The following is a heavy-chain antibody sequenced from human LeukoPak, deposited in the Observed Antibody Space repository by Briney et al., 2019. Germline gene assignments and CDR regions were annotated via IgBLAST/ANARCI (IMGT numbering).Heavy chain of an antibody. D-gene: IGHD3-16*01. V-gene: IGHV4-31*03. Sequence: SETLSLTCTVSGGSISSGGYSWSWIRQHPGKGLEWIGYIYYSGSTYYNPSLKSRVTISVDTSKNQFSLKLSSVTAADTAVYYCARAPSFGGSYYFDYWGQGTLVTVSS. CDR1: GGSISSGGYS. CDR3: ARAPSFGGSYYFDY. CDR2: IYYSGST. J-gene: IGHJ4*02.